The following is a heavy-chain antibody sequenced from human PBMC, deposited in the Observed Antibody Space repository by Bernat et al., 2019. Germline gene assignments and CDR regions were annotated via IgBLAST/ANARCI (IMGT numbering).Heavy chain of an antibody. CDR3: ARVGGYDYIWGSPVGYFDY. Sequence: QVQLQESGPGLVKPSQTLSLTCTVSGGSISSGGYYWSWIRQHPGKGLEWIGYIYYSGSTYYNPSLKSRVTISVDTSKNQFSLKLSSVTAADTAVYYCARVGGYDYIWGSPVGYFDYWGQGTLVTVSS. D-gene: IGHD3-16*01. J-gene: IGHJ4*02. V-gene: IGHV4-31*03. CDR2: IYYSGST. CDR1: GGSISSGGYY.